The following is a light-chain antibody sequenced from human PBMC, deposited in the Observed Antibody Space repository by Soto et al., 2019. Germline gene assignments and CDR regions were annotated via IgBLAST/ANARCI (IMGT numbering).Light chain of an antibody. Sequence: QSALTQPASVSGSPGQSITISCTGTSSDIGSYNLVSWYQQHPGKAPRLMIYEGNKRPSGVSYRFSASKSGNTASLTISGLLAEDEADYYCFSYAGRSTWVFGGGTKLTVL. V-gene: IGLV2-23*01. J-gene: IGLJ3*02. CDR2: EGN. CDR3: FSYAGRSTWV. CDR1: SSDIGSYNL.